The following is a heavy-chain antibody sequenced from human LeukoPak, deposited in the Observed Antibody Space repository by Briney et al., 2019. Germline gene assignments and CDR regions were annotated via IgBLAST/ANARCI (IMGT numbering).Heavy chain of an antibody. CDR2: ISSSSSYI. Sequence: GGSLRLSCAASGFTFSGYSMNWVRQAPGKGLEWVSSISSSSSYIYYADSVKGRFTISRDNAKNSLYLQMNSLRAEDTAVYYCARDSGSYYLRFDYWGQGTLVTVSS. D-gene: IGHD1-26*01. CDR3: ARDSGSYYLRFDY. CDR1: GFTFSGYS. J-gene: IGHJ4*02. V-gene: IGHV3-21*01.